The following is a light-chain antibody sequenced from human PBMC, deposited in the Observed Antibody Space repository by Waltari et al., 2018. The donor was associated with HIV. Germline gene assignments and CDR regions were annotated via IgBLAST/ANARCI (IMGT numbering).Light chain of an antibody. V-gene: IGLV2-11*02. J-gene: IGLJ3*02. CDR3: CSYAGSYTLV. CDR2: DVT. Sequence: QSALTQPRSVSGSPGQSVTISCTGTSSDVGGYKYVSWYQKHTANAPKLMIYDVTKRPSGVPDRFSGSKSVNTASLTISGLEAEDEADYYCCSYAGSYTLVFGGGTKLTVL. CDR1: SSDVGGYKY.